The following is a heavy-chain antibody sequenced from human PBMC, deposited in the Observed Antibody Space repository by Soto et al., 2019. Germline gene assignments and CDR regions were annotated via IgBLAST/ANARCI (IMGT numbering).Heavy chain of an antibody. Sequence: QILESGGSLVQPGGSLRLSCVAAGFTFSSAAMNWVRQAPGKGLEWVSIISDTGTRTHYGDSVKGRFTISRDNSKNPLYLDMNSLRAEDTAVYYCAKSLDIHYKNWFDPLGQGTLVTVAS. CDR2: ISDTGTRT. J-gene: IGHJ5*02. V-gene: IGHV3-23*01. CDR1: GFTFSSAA. D-gene: IGHD4-4*01. CDR3: AKSLDIHYKNWFDP.